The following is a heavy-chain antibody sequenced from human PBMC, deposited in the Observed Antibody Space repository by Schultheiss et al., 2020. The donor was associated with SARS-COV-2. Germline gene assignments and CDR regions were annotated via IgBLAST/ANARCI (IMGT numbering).Heavy chain of an antibody. CDR3: ARDFHSSYENWFDP. D-gene: IGHD5-12*01. J-gene: IGHJ5*02. CDR2: INPNSGGT. Sequence: ASVKVSCKASGYTFTSYAMNWVRQAPGQGLEWMGWINPNSGGTKYAQKFQGRVTMTRDTSISTAYMELSRLTSDDTAVYYCARDFHSSYENWFDPWGQGTLVTVSS. V-gene: IGHV1-2*02. CDR1: GYTFTSYA.